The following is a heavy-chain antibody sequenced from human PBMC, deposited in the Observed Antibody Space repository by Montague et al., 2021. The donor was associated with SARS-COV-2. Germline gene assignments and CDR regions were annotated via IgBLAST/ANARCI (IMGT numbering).Heavy chain of an antibody. CDR2: IYSGDST. V-gene: IGHV3-66*01. J-gene: IGHJ6*02. CDR1: GFTVRSNY. CDR3: AARARSYYDMDV. Sequence: SLRLSCAASGFTVRSNYMSWVRQAPGKGLEWVSVIYSGDSTYYADSVKGRFTISRDNSKNTLYLQMNSLRAEDTAVYYCAARARSYYDMDVWGQGTTVTVSS.